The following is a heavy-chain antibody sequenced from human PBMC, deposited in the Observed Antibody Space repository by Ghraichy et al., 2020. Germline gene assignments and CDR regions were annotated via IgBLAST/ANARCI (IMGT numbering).Heavy chain of an antibody. CDR3: AKEQYSTSWYGMDV. CDR1: GFTFSSYD. V-gene: IGHV3-23*01. CDR2: ISGSGGST. D-gene: IGHD6-13*01. Sequence: GESLNISCAGFGFTFSSYDMSWVRQAPGKGLEWVSSISGSGGSTNYADSVKGRFTISRDNSKNTLFLQMNSLRAEDTAVYYCAKEQYSTSWYGMDVWGQGTTVTVSS. J-gene: IGHJ6*02.